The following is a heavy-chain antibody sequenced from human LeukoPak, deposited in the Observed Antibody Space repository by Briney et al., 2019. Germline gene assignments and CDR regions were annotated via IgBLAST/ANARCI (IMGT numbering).Heavy chain of an antibody. CDR3: ASSTPPLGYYDSSGYSISPYY. CDR2: INHSGST. CDR1: GGSFSGYC. D-gene: IGHD3-22*01. J-gene: IGHJ4*02. V-gene: IGHV4-34*01. Sequence: SETLSLTCAAYGGSFSGYCWSWIRQPPGKGLEWIGEINHSGSTNYNPSLKSRVTKSVDTSKNNFSLKLSSVTAADTAVYYCASSTPPLGYYDSSGYSISPYYWGQGTLVTVSS.